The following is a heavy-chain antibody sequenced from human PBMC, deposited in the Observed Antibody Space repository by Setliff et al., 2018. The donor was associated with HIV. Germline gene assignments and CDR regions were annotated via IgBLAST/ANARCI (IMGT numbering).Heavy chain of an antibody. CDR3: AAVPWGHSSLIIDH. D-gene: IGHD3-16*01. J-gene: IGHJ4*02. Sequence: GGSLRLSCAASGLIFSSYEMNWVRQAPGKGLEWISFIGGHGSIIHYADSVKGRFTISRDNAKNSVYLQMHSLRVEDTAVYYCAAVPWGHSSLIIDHWGQGTPGTVS. CDR1: GLIFSSYE. CDR2: IGGHGSII. V-gene: IGHV3-48*03.